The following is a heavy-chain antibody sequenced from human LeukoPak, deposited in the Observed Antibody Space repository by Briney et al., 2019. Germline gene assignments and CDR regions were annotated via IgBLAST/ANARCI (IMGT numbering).Heavy chain of an antibody. Sequence: SVKVSCKASGGTFSSYAISWVRQAPGQGLEWMGRIIPILGIANYAQKFRGRVTITADKSTSTAYMELSSLRSEDTAVYYCASNDYGDFPGLGYWGQGTLVTVSS. CDR2: IIPILGIA. J-gene: IGHJ4*02. CDR1: GGTFSSYA. V-gene: IGHV1-69*04. D-gene: IGHD4-17*01. CDR3: ASNDYGDFPGLGY.